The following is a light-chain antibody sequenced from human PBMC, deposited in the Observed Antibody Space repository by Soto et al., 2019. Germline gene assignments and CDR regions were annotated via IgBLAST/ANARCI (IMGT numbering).Light chain of an antibody. J-gene: IGLJ2*01. CDR3: QAWDSSTVV. CDR2: QDR. V-gene: IGLV3-1*01. CDR1: KLGDKH. Sequence: SYELTQPPSVSVSPGQTATITCSGVKLGDKHACWYQQKPGQSPVLLIYQDRRRPSGIPERFSASKSGNTATLTISGTQAMDEADYYCQAWDSSTVVFGGGTKLTVL.